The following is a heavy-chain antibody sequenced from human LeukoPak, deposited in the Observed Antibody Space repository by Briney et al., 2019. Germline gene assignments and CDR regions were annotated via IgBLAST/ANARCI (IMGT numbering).Heavy chain of an antibody. CDR2: IIPIFGTA. V-gene: IGHV1-69*05. D-gene: IGHD1-26*01. Sequence: SVKVSCKASGGTFSSYAISWVRQAPGQGLEWMGRIIPIFGTANYAQKFQGRVTITTDESTSTAYMELSSLRSEDTAVYYCATIPGRRPRGVDDAFDIWGQGTKVTVSS. CDR3: ATIPGRRPRGVDDAFDI. CDR1: GGTFSSYA. J-gene: IGHJ3*02.